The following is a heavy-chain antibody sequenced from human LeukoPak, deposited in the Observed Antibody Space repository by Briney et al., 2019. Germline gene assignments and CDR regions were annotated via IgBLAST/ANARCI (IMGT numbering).Heavy chain of an antibody. V-gene: IGHV3-30*02. CDR2: IRYDTINE. D-gene: IGHD1-26*01. Sequence: GGSLRVSCAASGFTFSSYGMHWVRQAPGKGLEWVAFIRYDTINEYYADSVKGRFTISRDNSKNTLYLQMNSLRGEDTAVYYCARGRSGSYYEAFDIWGQGTMVTVSS. J-gene: IGHJ3*02. CDR3: ARGRSGSYYEAFDI. CDR1: GFTFSSYG.